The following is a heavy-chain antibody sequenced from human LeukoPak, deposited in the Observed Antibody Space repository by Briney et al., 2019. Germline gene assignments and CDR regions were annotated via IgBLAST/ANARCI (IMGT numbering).Heavy chain of an antibody. CDR3: ARDVVVTATTYYYFDY. CDR2: IYTSGST. Sequence: PSETLSLTCTVSGGSISSGSYYWSWIRQPAGKGLEWIGRIYTSGSTNYNPSLKSRVTISVDTSKNQFSLKLSSVTAADTAVYYCARDVVVTATTYYYFDYWGQGTLVTVSS. CDR1: GGSISSGSYY. D-gene: IGHD2-21*02. J-gene: IGHJ4*02. V-gene: IGHV4-61*02.